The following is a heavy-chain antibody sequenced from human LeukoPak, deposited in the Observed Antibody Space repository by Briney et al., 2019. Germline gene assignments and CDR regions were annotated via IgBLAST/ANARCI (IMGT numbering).Heavy chain of an antibody. CDR3: ALDREYQLPRDDY. V-gene: IGHV3-23*01. Sequence: PGGSLRLSCAASGLTFSSYAMSWVRQAPGKGLEWVSAISGSGGSTYYADSVKGRFTISRDNSKNTLYLQMNSLRAEDTAVYYCALDREYQLPRDDYWGQGTLVTVSS. D-gene: IGHD2-2*01. CDR2: ISGSGGST. J-gene: IGHJ4*02. CDR1: GLTFSSYA.